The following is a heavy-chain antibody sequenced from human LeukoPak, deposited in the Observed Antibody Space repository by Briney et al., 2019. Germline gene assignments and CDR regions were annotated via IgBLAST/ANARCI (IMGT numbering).Heavy chain of an antibody. J-gene: IGHJ4*02. V-gene: IGHV3-23*01. CDR3: AKDLRPHSSGWLFDY. D-gene: IGHD6-19*01. Sequence: PGGSLRLSCAASGFTFSIYAMSWVRQDPGKGLEWVSAMRSIDSTYYADSVKGRFTISRDNSKNTLYLQMSSLRAEDTAVYYCAKDLRPHSSGWLFDYWGQGTLVTVSS. CDR2: MRSIDST. CDR1: GFTFSIYA.